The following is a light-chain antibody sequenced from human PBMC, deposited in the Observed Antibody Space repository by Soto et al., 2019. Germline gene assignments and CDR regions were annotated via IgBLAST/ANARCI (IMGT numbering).Light chain of an antibody. V-gene: IGKV3-20*01. CDR3: QQYGRSPGLFT. J-gene: IGKJ3*01. CDR2: GAS. CDR1: QSVSNTY. Sequence: EIVLTQSPGTLSLSPGERATLSCRASQSVSNTYLAWYQQKPGQAPRLLIYGASSRATGIPDRFSGSGSVTDFTLTISRLEPEDFAVYYCQQYGRSPGLFTFGPGTKVDIK.